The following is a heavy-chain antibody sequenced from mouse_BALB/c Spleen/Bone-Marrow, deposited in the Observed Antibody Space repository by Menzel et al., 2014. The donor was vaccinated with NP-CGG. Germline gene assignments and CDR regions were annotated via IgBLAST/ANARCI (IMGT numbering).Heavy chain of an antibody. CDR3: ANWAY. CDR2: ISDGGSYT. J-gene: IGHJ3*01. Sequence: VQLKESGGGLVKPGGSLKLSCAASGFTFSDYYMYWVRQTPEKRLEWVATISDGGSYTYYPDSVKGRFTISRDNAKNNLYLQMSSLKSEDAVMYYCANWAYWGQGTLVTVSA. V-gene: IGHV5-4*02. D-gene: IGHD4-1*01. CDR1: GFTFSDYY.